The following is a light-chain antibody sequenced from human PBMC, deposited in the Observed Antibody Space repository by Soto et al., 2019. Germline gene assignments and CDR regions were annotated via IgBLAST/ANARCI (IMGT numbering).Light chain of an antibody. V-gene: IGKV1-39*01. CDR1: QSITGW. CDR3: QQSYSTTWT. Sequence: DNQTTQSASTLSASVGDRVTITCRASQSITGWLAWYQQKPGKAPKLLIYAASSLQSGVPSRFSGSGSETDFTLTISSLQPEDFATYSCQQSYSTTWTFGQGAKVDNK. CDR2: AAS. J-gene: IGKJ1*01.